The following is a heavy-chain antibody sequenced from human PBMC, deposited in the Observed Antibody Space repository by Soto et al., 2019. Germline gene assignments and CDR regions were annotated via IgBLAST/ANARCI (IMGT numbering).Heavy chain of an antibody. J-gene: IGHJ4*02. CDR1: GYTFHNYG. CDR2: ISAYNYNT. Sequence: QVQLVQSGAEVKKPGASVKVSCKASGYTFHNYGVNWVRQAPGHGLEWMGRISAYNYNTHYAQNFEGRVTMTTDTSTSTAYMELRSLRSEDTAVYYCARFVRHQLPTIDFWGQGTLVTVSS. V-gene: IGHV1-18*01. D-gene: IGHD2-2*01. CDR3: ARFVRHQLPTIDF.